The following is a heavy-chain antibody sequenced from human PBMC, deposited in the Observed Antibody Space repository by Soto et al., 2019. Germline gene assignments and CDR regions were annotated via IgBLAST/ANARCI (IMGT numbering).Heavy chain of an antibody. J-gene: IGHJ4*02. V-gene: IGHV3-33*03. Sequence: QVQLVESGGGVVQPGRSLRLSCAASGFTFSSYGMHWVRQAPGKGLEWVAFIWHDGGNKFYAESVKGRFTISRDNAKNTLVLQMDSLRAEDTAIYYCAKDSNKYSSSLRGRYFDYWGQGTLVTVSS. D-gene: IGHD3-22*01. CDR1: GFTFSSYG. CDR2: IWHDGGNK. CDR3: AKDSNKYSSSLRGRYFDY.